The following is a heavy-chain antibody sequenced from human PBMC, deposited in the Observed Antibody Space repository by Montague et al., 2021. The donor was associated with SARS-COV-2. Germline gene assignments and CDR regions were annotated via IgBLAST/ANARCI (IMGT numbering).Heavy chain of an antibody. D-gene: IGHD2-21*02. CDR2: IYDSGSA. J-gene: IGHJ5*02. Sequence: SETLSLTCTVSVGSISNYYWTWIRQPPGKGLEWIGYIYDSGSANYNPSLKSRSTISVDTSNNQFSLRLSSVTAADTAVYYCARAYCGGVCHVGPWGQGTLVTVSS. CDR1: VGSISNYY. V-gene: IGHV4-59*01. CDR3: ARAYCGGVCHVGP.